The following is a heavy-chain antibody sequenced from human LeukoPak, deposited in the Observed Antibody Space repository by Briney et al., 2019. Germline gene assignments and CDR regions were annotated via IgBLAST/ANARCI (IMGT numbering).Heavy chain of an antibody. CDR1: GGSFSGYY. CDR3: ASRSPGYYFDY. J-gene: IGHJ4*02. V-gene: IGHV4-34*01. Sequence: PSETLSLTCAVYGGSFSGYYWSWIRQPPGKGLEWIGEINHSGSTNYNPSLKSRVTISVDTSKNQFPLKLSSVTAADTAVYYCASRSPGYYFDYWGQGTLVTVSS. CDR2: INHSGST. D-gene: IGHD7-27*01.